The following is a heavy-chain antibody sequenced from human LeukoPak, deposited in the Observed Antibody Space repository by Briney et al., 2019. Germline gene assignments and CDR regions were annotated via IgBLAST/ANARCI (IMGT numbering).Heavy chain of an antibody. Sequence: GESLKISCKASGYSFTNYWIAWVRQMPGTGLEWVGIIFPADSDTRYSPSFQGQVTISADKSISTAYLQWSSLRASDNAMYYCARGPSVPSTPLRAFDMWGQGTTVTVSS. CDR3: ARGPSVPSTPLRAFDM. J-gene: IGHJ3*02. CDR1: GYSFTNYW. V-gene: IGHV5-51*01. CDR2: IFPADSDT. D-gene: IGHD5/OR15-5a*01.